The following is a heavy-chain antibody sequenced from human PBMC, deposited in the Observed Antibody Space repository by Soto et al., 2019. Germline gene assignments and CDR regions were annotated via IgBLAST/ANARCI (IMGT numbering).Heavy chain of an antibody. V-gene: IGHV4-59*01. D-gene: IGHD6-25*01. CDR1: GGSISSYY. CDR3: ARPHGGSSGWDNWFDP. Sequence: QVQLQESGPGLVKPSETLSLTCTVSGGSISSYYWSWIRQPPGKGLEWIGYIYYSGSTNYNPSLRSRVTLSVDTSKNQFSLKRSSVTAADTAVYYCARPHGGSSGWDNWFDPWGQGTLVTVSS. J-gene: IGHJ5*02. CDR2: IYYSGST.